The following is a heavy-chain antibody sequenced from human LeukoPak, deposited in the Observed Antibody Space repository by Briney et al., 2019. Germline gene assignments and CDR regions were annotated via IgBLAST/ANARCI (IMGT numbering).Heavy chain of an antibody. D-gene: IGHD1-26*01. J-gene: IGHJ4*02. CDR3: AREPVGATYFDY. CDR2: INHSGST. CDR1: GGSFSGYY. V-gene: IGHV4-34*01. Sequence: PSETLSLTCAVYGGSFSGYYWSWIRQPPGKGLEWIGEINHSGSTNYNPSLKSRVTISVDTSKNQLSLKLSSVTAADTAVYYCAREPVGATYFDYWGQGTLVTVSS.